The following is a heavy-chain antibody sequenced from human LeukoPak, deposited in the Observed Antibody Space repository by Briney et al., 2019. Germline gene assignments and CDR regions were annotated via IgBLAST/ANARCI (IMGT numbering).Heavy chain of an antibody. CDR3: ASSHDGGTYYYDSSGYSADAFDI. D-gene: IGHD3-22*01. CDR2: IYYSGST. J-gene: IGHJ3*02. V-gene: IGHV4-31*03. Sequence: PSQTLSLTCTVSGGSISSGGYYWSWIRQHPGKGLEWIGCIYYSGSTYYNPSLKSRVTISVDTSKNQFSLKLSSVTAADTAVYYCASSHDGGTYYYDSSGYSADAFDIWGQGSMVTVSS. CDR1: GGSISSGGYY.